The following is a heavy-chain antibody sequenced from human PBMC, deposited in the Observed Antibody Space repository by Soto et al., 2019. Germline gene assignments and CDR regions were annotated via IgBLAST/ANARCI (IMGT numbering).Heavy chain of an antibody. CDR1: GDSVNSASYT. V-gene: IGHV4-61*03. Sequence: SETLSLTCAVSGDSVNSASYTWIWIRQPPGKGLEWIGNVRYSGTTDYNPSLRSRVTISLDTSKNHVSLSLTSVTSADTAIYYCARKDRHGAWAAWFWGQGTMVTVSS. CDR2: VRYSGTT. J-gene: IGHJ4*02. D-gene: IGHD2-21*01. CDR3: ARKDRHGAWAAWF.